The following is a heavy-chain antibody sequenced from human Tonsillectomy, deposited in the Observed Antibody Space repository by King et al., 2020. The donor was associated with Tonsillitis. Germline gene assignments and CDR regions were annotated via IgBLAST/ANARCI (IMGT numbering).Heavy chain of an antibody. Sequence: TLKESGPVLVKPPETLTLTCTVSGFSLSNARMGVSWIRQPPGKALEWLAHIFSNDEKSYNTSLKSRLTISKDTSKSQVVLTMTNMDPVDTATYYCARSFDSEGYFDYWGQGTLVTVSS. V-gene: IGHV2-26*01. CDR2: IFSNDEK. CDR1: GFSLSNARMG. J-gene: IGHJ4*02. CDR3: ARSFDSEGYFDY. D-gene: IGHD2-15*01.